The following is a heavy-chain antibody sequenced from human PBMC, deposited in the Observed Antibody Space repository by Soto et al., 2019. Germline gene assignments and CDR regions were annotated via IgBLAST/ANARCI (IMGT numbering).Heavy chain of an antibody. V-gene: IGHV1-69*13. CDR3: ARDGGVVVPAAIRPSYYGMDV. Sequence: SVKVSCKASGGTFSSYAISWVRQAPGQGLEWMGGIIPIFGTANYAQKFQGRVTITADESTSTAYMELSSLRSEDTAVYYCARDGGVVVPAAIRPSYYGMDVWGQGTTVTVS. J-gene: IGHJ6*02. CDR2: IIPIFGTA. D-gene: IGHD2-2*02. CDR1: GGTFSSYA.